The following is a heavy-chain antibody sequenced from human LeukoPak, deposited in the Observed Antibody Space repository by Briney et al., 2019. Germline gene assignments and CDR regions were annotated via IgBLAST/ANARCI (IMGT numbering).Heavy chain of an antibody. CDR2: IYPGDSDT. J-gene: IGHJ4*02. CDR1: GYIFPTYW. Sequence: GESLKISCKGSGYIFPTYWIGWVRQMPGKGLEWMGIIYPGDSDTRYSPSFQGHVTLSADKSIRTAYLQWSSLRASGTAMYYCAAARTARGYSSGGFDYWGQGTLVTVSS. V-gene: IGHV5-51*01. D-gene: IGHD5-18*01. CDR3: AAARTARGYSSGGFDY.